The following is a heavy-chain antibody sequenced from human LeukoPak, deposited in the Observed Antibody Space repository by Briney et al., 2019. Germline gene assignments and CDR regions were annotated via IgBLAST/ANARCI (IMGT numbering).Heavy chain of an antibody. CDR3: AREIAAAGYDY. D-gene: IGHD6-13*01. V-gene: IGHV3-48*03. CDR2: ISSSGSTI. Sequence: PGGSLRLSCAASGFTFSSYEMNWVRQAPGKGLEWVSYISSSGSTIYYADSVKGRFTISRDNAKNSLYLQMNSLRAEDTAVYYRAREIAAAGYDYWGQGTLVTVSS. J-gene: IGHJ4*02. CDR1: GFTFSSYE.